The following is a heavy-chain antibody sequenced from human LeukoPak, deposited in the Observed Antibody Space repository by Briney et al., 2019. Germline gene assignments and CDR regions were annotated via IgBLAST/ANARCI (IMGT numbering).Heavy chain of an antibody. CDR3: AKADV. V-gene: IGHV3-30*18. J-gene: IGHJ6*02. CDR1: GFTFSSYG. Sequence: GGSLRLSCAASGFTFSSYGMHWVRQAPGKGLEWVAVISYDGSNKYYADPVKGRFTISRDNSKNTLYLQMNSLRAEDTAVYYCAKADVWGQGTTVTVSS. CDR2: ISYDGSNK.